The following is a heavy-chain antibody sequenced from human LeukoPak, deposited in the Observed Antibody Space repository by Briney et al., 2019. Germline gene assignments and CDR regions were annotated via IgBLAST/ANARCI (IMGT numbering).Heavy chain of an antibody. V-gene: IGHV3-13*01. Sequence: GGSLRLSCAASGFTFSSYDMHWVRQATGKGLEWVSAIGTAGDTYYPGSVKGRFTISRENAKNSLYLQMNSLRAGDTAVYYCASMDILTGRYYWGQGTLVTVSS. CDR1: GFTFSSYD. CDR3: ASMDILTGRYY. J-gene: IGHJ4*02. CDR2: IGTAGDT. D-gene: IGHD3-9*01.